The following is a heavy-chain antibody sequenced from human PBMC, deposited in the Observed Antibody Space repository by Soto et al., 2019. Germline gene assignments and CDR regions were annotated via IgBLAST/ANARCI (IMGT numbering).Heavy chain of an antibody. J-gene: IGHJ4*02. D-gene: IGHD2-21*02. CDR3: ARGGHIAVVTASFDN. CDR1: GYTFNTYY. Sequence: QVQLVQSGAEVRKPGASVKVSCKPSGYTFNTYYLHWLRQAPGQALEWMGVIHPSGGGTTYAQKFLGRLTVTRDTSTTTVFMELSSLRSDDTAVHYCARGGHIAVVTASFDNWGQGTLVTVSS. V-gene: IGHV1-46*02. CDR2: IHPSGGGT.